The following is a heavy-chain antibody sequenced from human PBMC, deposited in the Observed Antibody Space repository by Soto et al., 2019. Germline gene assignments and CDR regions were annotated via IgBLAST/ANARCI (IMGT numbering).Heavy chain of an antibody. J-gene: IGHJ5*02. CDR3: ARGEEQLKTFDP. Sequence: PSETLSLTRTVSGGSISSYYGSWIRQPPGKGLEWIGYIYYSGSTNYNPSLKSRVTISVDTSKNQFSLKLSSVTAADTAVYYCARGEEQLKTFDPWGQGTLVTAPQ. CDR1: GGSISSYY. D-gene: IGHD6-6*01. CDR2: IYYSGST. V-gene: IGHV4-59*01.